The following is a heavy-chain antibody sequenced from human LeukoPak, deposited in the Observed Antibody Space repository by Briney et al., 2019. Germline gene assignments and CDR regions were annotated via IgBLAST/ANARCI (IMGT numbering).Heavy chain of an antibody. D-gene: IGHD3-22*01. Sequence: SGPTLVNPTQTLTLTCTFSGFSLSTSGVGVGWIRQPPGKALEWLALIYWNDDKRYSPSLKSRLTITKDTSKNQVVLTMTNMDPVDTATYYCARTHYYDSSGYCPFDYWGQGTLVTASS. CDR1: GFSLSTSGVG. CDR2: IYWNDDK. V-gene: IGHV2-5*01. J-gene: IGHJ4*02. CDR3: ARTHYYDSSGYCPFDY.